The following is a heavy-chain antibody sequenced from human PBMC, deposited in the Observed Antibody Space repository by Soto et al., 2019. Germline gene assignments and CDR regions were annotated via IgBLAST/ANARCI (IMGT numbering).Heavy chain of an antibody. CDR1: GGTFSSYA. V-gene: IGHV1-69*01. J-gene: IGHJ4*02. CDR2: IIPIFGTA. CDR3: ARDGAGGSGSLYDLDY. D-gene: IGHD3-10*01. Sequence: QVQLVQSGAEVKKPGSSVKVSCKASGGTFSSYAISWVRQAPGQGLEWMGGIIPIFGTANYAQKFQGRVTITADESTSTGYMELSSLRSEDTAVYYCARDGAGGSGSLYDLDYWGQGTLVTVSS.